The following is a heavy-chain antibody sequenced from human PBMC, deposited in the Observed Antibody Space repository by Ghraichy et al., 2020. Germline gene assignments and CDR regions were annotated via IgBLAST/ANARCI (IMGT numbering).Heavy chain of an antibody. CDR1: GGTFSSYA. V-gene: IGHV1-69*13. Sequence: SVKVSCKASGGTFSSYAISWVRQAPGQGLEWMGGIIPIFGTANYAQKFQGRVTITADESTSTAYMELSSLRSEDTAVYYCARGPADYDFWSGYYYYYMDVWGKGTTVTVSS. D-gene: IGHD3-3*01. CDR2: IIPIFGTA. J-gene: IGHJ6*03. CDR3: ARGPADYDFWSGYYYYYMDV.